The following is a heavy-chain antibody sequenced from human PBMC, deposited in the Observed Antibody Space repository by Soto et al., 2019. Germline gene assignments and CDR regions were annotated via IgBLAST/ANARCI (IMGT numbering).Heavy chain of an antibody. J-gene: IGHJ3*02. V-gene: IGHV4-39*01. CDR1: GGSISSSSYY. D-gene: IGHD3-3*01. CDR3: ASSYYDFWSGKDDAFDI. CDR2: IYYSGST. Sequence: SETLSLTCTVSGGSISSSSYYWGWIRQPPGKGLEWIGSIYYSGSTYYNPSLKSRVTISVDTSKNQFSLKLSSVTAADTAVYYCASSYYDFWSGKDDAFDIWGQGTMVTVSS.